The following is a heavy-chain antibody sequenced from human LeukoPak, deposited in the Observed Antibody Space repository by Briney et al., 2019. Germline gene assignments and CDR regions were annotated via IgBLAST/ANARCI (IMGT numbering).Heavy chain of an antibody. CDR1: GFTFSDYY. CDR2: IDHSGST. J-gene: IGHJ5*02. D-gene: IGHD3-22*01. Sequence: GSLRLSCAASGFTFSDYYWSWIRQPPGKGLEWIGEIDHSGSTNYNPSLKSRVTISVDTSKNQFSLRLSSVTAADTAVYYCARHRYYYDSSGYYYQPWGQGTLVTVSS. V-gene: IGHV4-34*01. CDR3: ARHRYYYDSSGYYYQP.